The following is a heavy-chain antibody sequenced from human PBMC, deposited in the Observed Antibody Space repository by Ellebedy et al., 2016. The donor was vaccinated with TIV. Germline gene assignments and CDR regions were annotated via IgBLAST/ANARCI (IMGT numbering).Heavy chain of an antibody. CDR1: AFTFRPYA. CDR3: ARESYDLLPTFFDL. D-gene: IGHD3/OR15-3a*01. CDR2: ISGVDDST. V-gene: IGHV3-23*01. Sequence: GGSLRLXCAVSAFTFRPYAIHWVRQAPGKGLDLVSTISGVDDSTSYTDSVKGRFTISRDKFNNMVYLQMNSLRAEDTAVYYCARESYDLLPTFFDLWGQGTLVTVSS. J-gene: IGHJ4*02.